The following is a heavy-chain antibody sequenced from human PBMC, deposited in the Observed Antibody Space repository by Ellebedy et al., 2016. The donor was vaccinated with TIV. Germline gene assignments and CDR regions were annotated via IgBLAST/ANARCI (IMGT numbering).Heavy chain of an antibody. D-gene: IGHD6-13*01. V-gene: IGHV3-23*01. J-gene: IGHJ6*02. Sequence: GESLKISCAASGFTLSSYAMNWVRQAPGKGLEWVAAITSGGASIYYADSVKGRFTVSRDTSRTTLYLQMNSPRADDTAVYYCAKSAGVAVASCMDVWGQGTTVTVSS. CDR2: ITSGGASI. CDR3: AKSAGVAVASCMDV. CDR1: GFTLSSYA.